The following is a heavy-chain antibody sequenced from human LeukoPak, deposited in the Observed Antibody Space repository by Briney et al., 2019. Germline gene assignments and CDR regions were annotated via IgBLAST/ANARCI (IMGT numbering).Heavy chain of an antibody. Sequence: SETLSLTCTVSGGSISSSSYYWGWIRQPPGKGLEWIGSIYYSGSTYYNPSLKSRVTISVDTSKNQFSLKLSSVTAADTAVYYCARQDGYNYLYYFDYWGQGTLVTVSS. CDR2: IYYSGST. CDR3: ARQDGYNYLYYFDY. CDR1: GGSISSSSYY. D-gene: IGHD5-24*01. V-gene: IGHV4-39*01. J-gene: IGHJ4*02.